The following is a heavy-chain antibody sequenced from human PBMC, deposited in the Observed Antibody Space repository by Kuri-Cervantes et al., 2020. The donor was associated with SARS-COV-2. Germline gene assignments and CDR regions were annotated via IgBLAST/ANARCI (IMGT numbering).Heavy chain of an antibody. Sequence: GGSLRLSCTASGFTFGDYAMSWFRQAPGKGLEWVGFIRSKAYGGTTEYAASVKGRFTISRDDSKSIAYLQMNSLKTEDTAVYYCTRDQNIHSGGSRPWADYYYGMDVWGQGTTVTVSS. V-gene: IGHV3-49*03. J-gene: IGHJ6*02. CDR2: IRSKAYGGTT. CDR3: TRDQNIHSGGSRPWADYYYGMDV. D-gene: IGHD2-15*01. CDR1: GFTFGDYA.